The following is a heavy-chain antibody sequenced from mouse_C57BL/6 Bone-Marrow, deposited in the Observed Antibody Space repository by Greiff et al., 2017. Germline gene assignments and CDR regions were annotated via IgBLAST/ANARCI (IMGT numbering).Heavy chain of an antibody. V-gene: IGHV5-6*01. J-gene: IGHJ1*03. CDR3: ARHADGCYPRYFDV. CDR2: ISRADSYT. D-gene: IGHD2-3*01. CDR1: GFTFSSYC. Sequence: EVHLVQSGGDLVKPGGSLKLSCAASGFTFSSYCMSWVRQTPDKRLEWVATISRADSYTYYPDSVKGRFTISRDNANNTPYLQLSSLKSEDTAMYDGARHADGCYPRYFDVWGTGTTVTVSS.